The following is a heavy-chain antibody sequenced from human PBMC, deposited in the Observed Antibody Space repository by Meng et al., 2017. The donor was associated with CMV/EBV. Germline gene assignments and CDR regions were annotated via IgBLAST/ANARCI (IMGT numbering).Heavy chain of an antibody. J-gene: IGHJ4*02. CDR3: ATDILTHFDY. CDR1: GYTFTRHG. CDR2: ISAYHGNT. Sequence: VPLLQSGAEVRTPGASVKVSCKSSGYTFTRHGSSWVGRAPGQGFEWMGWISAYHGNTNNAQKLQGRVNMTTDTSTSTAHMELRSLRSDDTAVYYCATDILTHFDYWGQGTLVTVSS. V-gene: IGHV1-18*01. D-gene: IGHD3-9*01.